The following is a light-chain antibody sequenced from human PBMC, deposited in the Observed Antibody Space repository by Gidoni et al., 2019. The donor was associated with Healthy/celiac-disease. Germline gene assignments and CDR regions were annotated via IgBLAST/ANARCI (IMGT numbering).Light chain of an antibody. Sequence: RKTQSPSSFSASTGDRVTITCRASQGISSYLAWYQQKPGKAPKLLIYAASTLQSGVPSRFSGSGSGTDFTLTISCLQSEDFATYYCQQYYSYPRTFGQGTKVEIK. J-gene: IGKJ1*01. CDR2: AAS. CDR1: QGISSY. CDR3: QQYYSYPRT. V-gene: IGKV1-8*01.